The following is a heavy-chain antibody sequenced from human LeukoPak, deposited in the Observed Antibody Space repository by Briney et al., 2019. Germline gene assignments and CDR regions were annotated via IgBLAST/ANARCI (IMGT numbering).Heavy chain of an antibody. CDR1: GFIFSSYC. D-gene: IGHD2/OR15-2a*01. J-gene: IGHJ4*02. CDR3: AKGAQVSMALQDH. CDR2: IIQDGGAT. V-gene: IGHV3-7*03. Sequence: PGGSPRLSCAASGFIFSSYCMTWVRQAPGKGLEWVAEIIQDGGATYYVDSVKGRFTISRDNSKNTLYLQMNSLRAEDTAVYYCAKGAQVSMALQDHWGQGTLVIVSS.